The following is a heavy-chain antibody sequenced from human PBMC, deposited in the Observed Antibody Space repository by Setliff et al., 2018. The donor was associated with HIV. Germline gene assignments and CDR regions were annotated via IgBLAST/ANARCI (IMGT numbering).Heavy chain of an antibody. D-gene: IGHD3-22*01. CDR2: IIPIFGTA. J-gene: IGHJ5*02. CDR3: ARPTYYTDNSGHPRYYFET. V-gene: IGHV1-69*13. CDR1: GGAFSSYA. Sequence: ASVKVSCKASGGAFSSYALSWVRQAPGQGLEWMGGIIPIFGTANYAQNFQGRLTITADEPTSTAYMELSSLTSDDTAVYYCARPTYYTDNSGHPRYYFETWGQGTRVTVSS.